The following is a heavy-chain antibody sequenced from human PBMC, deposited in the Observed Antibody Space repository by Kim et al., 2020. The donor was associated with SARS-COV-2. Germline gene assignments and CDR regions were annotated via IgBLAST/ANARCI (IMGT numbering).Heavy chain of an antibody. J-gene: IGHJ4*02. D-gene: IGHD6-19*01. CDR1: GGSIINYY. V-gene: IGHV4-59*01. CDR3: ARGSDRSGWPGEY. Sequence: SETLSLTCSVSGGSIINYYWSWIRQPPGKVLEWIGYTYYSGSTNYNPSLKSRVTISVDTSKNQFSLKLTSVTAADTAVYYCARGSDRSGWPGEYWGQGALVIISS. CDR2: TYYSGST.